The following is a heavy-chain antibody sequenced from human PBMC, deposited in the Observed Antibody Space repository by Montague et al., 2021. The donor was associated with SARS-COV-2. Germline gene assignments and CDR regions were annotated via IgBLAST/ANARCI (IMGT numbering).Heavy chain of an antibody. V-gene: IGHV3-33*01. Sequence: SLRLSCAASGFTFSSYGMHWVRQAPGKGLEWVAITWYDGSKNYYADSVKGRFTISRDNSKNTLYLQMNTLRAEDTAVYYCARDSSSGSDWYYYYGMDVWGQGTTVTVSS. CDR3: ARDSSSGSDWYYYYGMDV. CDR1: GFTFSSYG. CDR2: TWYDGSKN. D-gene: IGHD6-13*01. J-gene: IGHJ6*02.